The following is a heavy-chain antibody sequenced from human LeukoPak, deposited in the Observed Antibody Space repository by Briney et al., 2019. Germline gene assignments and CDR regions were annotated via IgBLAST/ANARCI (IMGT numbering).Heavy chain of an antibody. CDR3: ARLGEKETSTITGYFDY. CDR1: GGSISSSYW. Sequence: SQTLSLTCAVSGGSISSSYWWSWVRQPPGKGLEWIGSIHRSGHTFHSPSLKSRITISVDASKNQVSLHLTSVTAADTAVYYCARLGEKETSTITGYFDYWGQGTLVTVSS. J-gene: IGHJ4*02. CDR2: IHRSGHT. V-gene: IGHV4-4*02. D-gene: IGHD5-24*01.